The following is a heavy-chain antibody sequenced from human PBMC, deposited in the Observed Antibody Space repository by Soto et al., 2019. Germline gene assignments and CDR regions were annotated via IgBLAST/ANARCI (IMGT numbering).Heavy chain of an antibody. Sequence: QAHLVESGGGVVQPGGSLRLSCAASGFTFSSYAMHWVRQAPGKGLEWVALMWYDRSHTYYAESVKGRFNISRDESKNRLVLHMSGLRAEDTAVYYCSRDRSWRTGYYSGIDVWGQGTKVTV. CDR2: MWYDRSHT. CDR1: GFTFSSYA. V-gene: IGHV3-33*01. CDR3: SRDRSWRTGYYSGIDV. D-gene: IGHD1-1*01. J-gene: IGHJ6*02.